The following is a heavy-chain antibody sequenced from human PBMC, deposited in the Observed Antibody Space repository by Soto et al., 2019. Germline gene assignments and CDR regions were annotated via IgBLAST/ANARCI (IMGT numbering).Heavy chain of an antibody. V-gene: IGHV1-3*05. J-gene: IGHJ5*02. Sequence: QVQLVQSGAEERKPGASVKVSCKSSGYTFTSYAMHWVRQAPGQRLEWMGWINAGNGNAKYSQKFQGRVTIARDTSANTAYMELSSLRFEDTAVYYCARDLSGFDPWGQGTLVTVS. CDR1: GYTFTSYA. CDR2: INAGNGNA. CDR3: ARDLSGFDP.